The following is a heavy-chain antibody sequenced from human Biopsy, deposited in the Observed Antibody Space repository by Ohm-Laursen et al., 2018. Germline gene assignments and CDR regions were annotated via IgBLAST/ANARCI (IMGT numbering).Heavy chain of an antibody. Sequence: SVKVSCKASGGMFNSYTINWLRQAPGQGLQWMGGIMSLYNTTNYAQKFWDRITVTADKSTNTVYMTLSGLTSEDTAVYFCARGLGGYDYWYFDLWGRGTLVIVSS. CDR1: GGMFNSYT. V-gene: IGHV1-69*06. CDR3: ARGLGGYDYWYFDL. CDR2: IMSLYNTT. J-gene: IGHJ2*01. D-gene: IGHD5-12*01.